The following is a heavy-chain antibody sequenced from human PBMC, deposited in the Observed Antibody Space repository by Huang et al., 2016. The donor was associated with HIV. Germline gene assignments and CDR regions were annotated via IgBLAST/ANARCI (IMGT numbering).Heavy chain of an antibody. CDR1: GFSFTNYW. Sequence: EVQLVQSGAEVKKPGESLKISCKGSGFSFTNYWTGWVRQMPGKGLEGMGVIYHGDSDTTYSPSFRGQVTSSADKSINTAYLQWNSLKASDSAMYYCARPLLGYSNGYYFDYWGQGTLVTVSS. V-gene: IGHV5-51*03. CDR2: IYHGDSDT. CDR3: ARPLLGYSNGYYFDY. J-gene: IGHJ4*02. D-gene: IGHD5-18*01.